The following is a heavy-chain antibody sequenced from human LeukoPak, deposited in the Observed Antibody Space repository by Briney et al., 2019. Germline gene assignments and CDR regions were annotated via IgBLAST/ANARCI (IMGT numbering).Heavy chain of an antibody. V-gene: IGHV1-69*05. J-gene: IGHJ6*03. CDR2: TIPIFGTT. CDR1: GGTFSRYG. Sequence: SVKVSCKASGGTFSRYGIDWVRQAPGQGLEWMGGTIPIFGTTKYAQNFQGRVNITTDESTSTAYLELGSLRSEDTAVYYCATDSGGMGYYHYYYMDVWGSGTTVTVSS. D-gene: IGHD3-16*01. CDR3: ATDSGGMGYYHYYYMDV.